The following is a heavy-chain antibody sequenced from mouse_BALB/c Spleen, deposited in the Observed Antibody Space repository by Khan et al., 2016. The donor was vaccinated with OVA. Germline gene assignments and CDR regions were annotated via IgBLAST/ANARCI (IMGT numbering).Heavy chain of an antibody. CDR2: IRNKANGYTT. Sequence: EVELVESGGGLVQPGGSLRLSCATSGFTVTDYYMSWVRQPPGKALEWLGFIRNKANGYTTEYSASVKGRFTISRDNSQSIFYLQMNTLRAEDSATYDCVRDNPIPMDYWGQGTSVTVSS. CDR1: GFTVTDYY. CDR3: VRDNPIPMDY. V-gene: IGHV7-3*02. J-gene: IGHJ4*01. D-gene: IGHD2-14*01.